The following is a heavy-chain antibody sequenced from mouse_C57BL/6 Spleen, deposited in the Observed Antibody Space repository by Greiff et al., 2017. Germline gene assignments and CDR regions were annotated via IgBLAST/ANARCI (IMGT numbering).Heavy chain of an antibody. Sequence: QVQLQQSGTELVKPGASVKLSCKASGYTFTSYWMHWVKQRPGQGLEWIGNINSSNGGTNYNEKFKSKATLTVEKSSSTAYLQLRSLTSEDSAVYYCAREGPGLLPFAYWGQGTLVTVSA. CDR3: AREGPGLLPFAY. CDR2: INSSNGGT. CDR1: GYTFTSYW. J-gene: IGHJ3*01. D-gene: IGHD2-3*01. V-gene: IGHV1-53*01.